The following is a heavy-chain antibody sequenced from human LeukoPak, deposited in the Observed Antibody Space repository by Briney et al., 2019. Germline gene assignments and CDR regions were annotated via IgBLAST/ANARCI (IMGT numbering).Heavy chain of an antibody. CDR1: GDSITGYY. J-gene: IGHJ4*02. Sequence: SETLSLTCSVSGDSITGYYWGWIRQPPGKGLEWIGEINHSGSTNYNPSLKSRVTISINTSKNQFSLKLSSVTAADTAVYYCARRNGQDIVATFRRRYYFDYWGQGTLVTVSS. CDR2: INHSGST. D-gene: IGHD5-12*01. CDR3: ARRNGQDIVATFRRRYYFDY. V-gene: IGHV4-34*01.